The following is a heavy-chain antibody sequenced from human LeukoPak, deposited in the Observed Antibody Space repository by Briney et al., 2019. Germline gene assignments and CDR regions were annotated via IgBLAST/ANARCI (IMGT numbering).Heavy chain of an antibody. CDR2: INHSGST. V-gene: IGHV4-34*01. Sequence: PGGSLRLSCAASGFTFSDYYMSWIRQPPGKGLEWIGEINHSGSTNYNPSLKSRVTISADTSKNQFSLKLSSVTAADTAVYYCARLSERKHLTYYYYMDVWGKGATVTISS. CDR1: GFTFSDYY. D-gene: IGHD5-24*01. CDR3: ARLSERKHLTYYYYMDV. J-gene: IGHJ6*03.